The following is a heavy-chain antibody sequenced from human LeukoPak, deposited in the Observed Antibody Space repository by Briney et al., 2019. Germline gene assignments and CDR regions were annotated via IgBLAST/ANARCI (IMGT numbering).Heavy chain of an antibody. J-gene: IGHJ4*02. CDR1: GYTFTDYF. D-gene: IGHD5-18*01. Sequence: ASVKVSCKASGYTFTDYFMHWVRQAPGQGLEWMGWINPNSGGTHYAQRFQGRVTMTRDTSISTAYMELSRLRSDDTAVYYCARDPGYSSPRGDYWGQGTLVTVSS. CDR3: ARDPGYSSPRGDY. CDR2: INPNSGGT. V-gene: IGHV1-2*02.